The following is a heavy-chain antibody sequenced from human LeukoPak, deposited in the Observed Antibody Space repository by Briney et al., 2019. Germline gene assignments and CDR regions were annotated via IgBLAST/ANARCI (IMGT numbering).Heavy chain of an antibody. CDR3: TRDRIMTDF. D-gene: IGHD2-15*01. J-gene: IGHJ4*02. V-gene: IGHV3-23*01. CDR2: ISNNGGYT. CDR1: GFTFSSSA. Sequence: PGGSLRLSCAASGFTFSSSAMSWVRQAPGKGLEWVSAISNNGGYTYYADSVQGRFTISRDNSKSTLCLQMNSLKTEDTALYYCTRDRIMTDFWGQGTLVTVSS.